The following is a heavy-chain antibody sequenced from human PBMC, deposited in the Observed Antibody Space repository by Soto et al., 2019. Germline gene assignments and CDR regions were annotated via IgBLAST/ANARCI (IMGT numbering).Heavy chain of an antibody. Sequence: SVKVSCKASAGTFSSYAISWVRQAPGQGLEWMGGIIPIFGTANYAQKFQGRVTITADESTSTAYMELSSLRSEDTAVYYCARDGRGGDLYNWFDPWGQGTLVTASS. CDR2: IIPIFGTA. CDR3: ARDGRGGDLYNWFDP. CDR1: AGTFSSYA. D-gene: IGHD2-21*02. V-gene: IGHV1-69*13. J-gene: IGHJ5*02.